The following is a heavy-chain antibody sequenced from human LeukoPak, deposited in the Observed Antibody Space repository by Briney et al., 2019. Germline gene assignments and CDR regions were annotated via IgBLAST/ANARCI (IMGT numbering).Heavy chain of an antibody. CDR1: GFTFGSYS. J-gene: IGHJ4*02. V-gene: IGHV3-21*01. D-gene: IGHD6-19*01. Sequence: PGGSLRLSCAASGFTFGSYSMNWVRQVPGRGLQWVSSISTTSRYIYYADSVKGRFTVSRDNAKNSLSLQMNSLGAEDTAVYYCARAYSGIAVAGTEAAGRYLFDYWGQGTLVTVSS. CDR3: ARAYSGIAVAGTEAAGRYLFDY. CDR2: ISTTSRYI.